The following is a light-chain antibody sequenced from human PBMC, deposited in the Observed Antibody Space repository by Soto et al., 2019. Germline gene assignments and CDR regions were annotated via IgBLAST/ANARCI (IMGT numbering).Light chain of an antibody. J-gene: IGLJ2*01. CDR1: SSDVGGYNY. CDR2: DVS. CDR3: CSFAGSDTDV. V-gene: IGLV2-11*01. Sequence: QSALTQPRSVSGCPGQSVTISCTGTSSDVGGYNYVSWYQQHPGKAPKVMIYDVSKRPSGVPDRFSGSKSGNTASLTISGLQAEDEADYYCCSFAGSDTDVFGGGTKLTVL.